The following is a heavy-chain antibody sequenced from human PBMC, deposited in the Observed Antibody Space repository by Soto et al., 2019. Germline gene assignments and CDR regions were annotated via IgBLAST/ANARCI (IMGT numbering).Heavy chain of an antibody. CDR2: ISDDGSRA. D-gene: IGHD3-10*01. Sequence: VRLSCTASGFTFSMYWMHWVRQVPGKGPEWVSRISDDGSRADYADSVKGRFTISRDNAKNTLYLEMHVLRADDTAVYYCTRGPRPSSVGTGAFWGQGTPVTVSS. CDR1: GFTFSMYW. CDR3: TRGPRPSSVGTGAF. V-gene: IGHV3-74*01. J-gene: IGHJ4*02.